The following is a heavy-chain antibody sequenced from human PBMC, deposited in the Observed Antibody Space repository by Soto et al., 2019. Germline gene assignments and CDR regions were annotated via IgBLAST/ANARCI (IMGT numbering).Heavy chain of an antibody. V-gene: IGHV4-30-2*01. D-gene: IGHD4-17*01. CDR3: ARGIGDYPHPNWFDP. CDR2: IYHSGST. J-gene: IGHJ5*02. CDR1: GGSISSGGYS. Sequence: QLQLQESGSGLVKPSQTLSLTCAVSGGSISSGGYSWSWIRQPPGKGLEWIGYIYHSGSTYYNPSLKSRVPIXXDXSXXQFSLKLSSVTAADTAVYYCARGIGDYPHPNWFDPWGQGTLVTVSS.